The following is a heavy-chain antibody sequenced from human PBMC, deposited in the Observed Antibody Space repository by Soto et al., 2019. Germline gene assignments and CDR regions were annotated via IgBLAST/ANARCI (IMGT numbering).Heavy chain of an antibody. CDR3: AREGISGSYYFDF. D-gene: IGHD3-10*01. CDR1: GVSISSYF. J-gene: IGHJ4*02. V-gene: IGHV4-59*01. CDR2: IFYSGST. Sequence: PSETLSLTCTVSGVSISSYFWIWIRQPPGKGLEWIGYIFYSGSTNYNPSLKSRVTMSLDTSKNQFSLKLVSVTPADTAVYYCAREGISGSYYFDFWGQGTPVTVSS.